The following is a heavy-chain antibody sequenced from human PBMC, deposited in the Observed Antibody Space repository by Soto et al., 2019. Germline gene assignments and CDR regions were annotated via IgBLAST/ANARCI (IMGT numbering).Heavy chain of an antibody. D-gene: IGHD3-22*01. CDR3: ARTYSSSYSRYPVYYGMDV. Sequence: SETLSLTCTVSGDSISSYFWSWIRQPPGKGLEWIGCVYHSGSTNYSPSLKRRVSISVDTSKNRFSLRLTSVTAADTAVYYCARTYSSSYSRYPVYYGMDVWGQGTTVTVSS. CDR2: VYHSGST. V-gene: IGHV4-59*01. J-gene: IGHJ6*02. CDR1: GDSISSYF.